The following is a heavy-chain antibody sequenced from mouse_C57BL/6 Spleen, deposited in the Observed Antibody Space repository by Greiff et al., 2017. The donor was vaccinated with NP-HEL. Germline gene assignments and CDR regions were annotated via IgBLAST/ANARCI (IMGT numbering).Heavy chain of an antibody. CDR2: INPNNGGT. Sequence: EVQLQQSGPELVTPGASAKISRKAPGYTFTDYYMNWVKQSHGKSLEWIGDINPNNGGTSYNQKFKGKATLTVDKSSSTAYMELRSLTSEDSAVYYCARSRPLFDYWGQGTTLTVSS. V-gene: IGHV1-26*01. CDR3: ARSRPLFDY. CDR1: GYTFTDYY. J-gene: IGHJ2*01. D-gene: IGHD6-1*01.